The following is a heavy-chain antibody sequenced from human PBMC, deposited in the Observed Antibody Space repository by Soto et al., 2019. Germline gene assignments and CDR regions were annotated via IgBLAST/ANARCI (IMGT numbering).Heavy chain of an antibody. CDR1: GYTFTSYC. CDR3: ARGVELVPAATGSWFAP. Sequence: QVQLVQSGAGVKKPGASVKVSCKASGYTFTSYCISWVRQAPGQGLEWLGWISTYNGNTKYAPNLQSRVTITTDTSTSTASMKLRSMTSDDTAVYYCARGVELVPAATGSWFAPLGQGTLATASS. V-gene: IGHV1-18*04. D-gene: IGHD2-2*01. J-gene: IGHJ5*02. CDR2: ISTYNGNT.